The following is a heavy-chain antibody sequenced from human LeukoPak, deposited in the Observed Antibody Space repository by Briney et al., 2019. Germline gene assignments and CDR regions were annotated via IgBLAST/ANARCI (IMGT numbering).Heavy chain of an antibody. CDR3: ARDIPDYYYDSSGYAY. CDR1: GDTFSDYY. V-gene: IGHV1-2*02. J-gene: IGHJ4*02. D-gene: IGHD3-22*01. Sequence: EASVTVSFTSSGDTFSDYYMHWVRQAPGQGLEWMGWINPNSGGTNYAQKFQGRVTMTRDTSSSTDYMELSSLESHDTRVYCCARDIPDYYYDSSGYAYWGQGTLVTVSS. CDR2: INPNSGGT.